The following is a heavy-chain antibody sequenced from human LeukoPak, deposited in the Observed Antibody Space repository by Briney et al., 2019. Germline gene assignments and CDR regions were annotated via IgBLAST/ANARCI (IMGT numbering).Heavy chain of an antibody. V-gene: IGHV1-69*13. CDR2: IIPIFGTA. J-gene: IGHJ4*02. CDR1: GGTFSSYA. CDR3: TRDRRGCVGIQLCRNFHY. D-gene: IGHD5-18*01. Sequence: SVKVSCEASGGTFSSYAISWVRQAPGQGLEWMGGIIPIFGTANYAQKFQGRVTITADESTSTAYMELSSLRSEDTAVYYCTRDRRGCVGIQLCRNFHYWGQGTLVTVSS.